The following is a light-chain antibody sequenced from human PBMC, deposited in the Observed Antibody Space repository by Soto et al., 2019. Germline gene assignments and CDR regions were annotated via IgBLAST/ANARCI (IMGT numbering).Light chain of an antibody. CDR3: QQYNSLVT. J-gene: IGKJ1*01. Sequence: DIQMTQSPSTLSAPVGDRVTITCRASQSISSWLAWYQQKPGKAPKLLIYKASSLESGVPSRFSGSGSGTEFTLTISSLQPDDFATYYCQQYNSLVTFGQGTKVEIK. CDR1: QSISSW. V-gene: IGKV1-5*03. CDR2: KAS.